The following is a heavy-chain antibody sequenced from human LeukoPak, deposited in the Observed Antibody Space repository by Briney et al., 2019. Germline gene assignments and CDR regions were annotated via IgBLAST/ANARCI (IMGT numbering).Heavy chain of an antibody. J-gene: IGHJ4*02. CDR1: GLTFSSYE. D-gene: IGHD1-26*01. V-gene: IGHV3-48*03. Sequence: GGSLRLSCAASGLTFSSYEMNWVRQAPGKGLEWVSYINSSGSTIYYADSVRGRFTISRDNAKNSLYLQMNSLRAEDTAVYYCEGERGPPSRVGYWGQGTLVTVSS. CDR2: INSSGSTI. CDR3: EGERGPPSRVGY.